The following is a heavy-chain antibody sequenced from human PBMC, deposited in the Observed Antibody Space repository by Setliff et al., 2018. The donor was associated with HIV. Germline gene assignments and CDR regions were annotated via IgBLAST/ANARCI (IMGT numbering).Heavy chain of an antibody. CDR2: IHNSGRT. CDR3: ARRKTAIRAADY. V-gene: IGHV4-4*09. D-gene: IGHD2-21*02. Sequence: SETLSLTCIVSGASISSDTWSWIRQPPGKGLQWIGHIHNSGRTYYNPSLGSRVAISLDTSKNHISLRLTSVTATDTAFYYCARRKTAIRAADYWGQGTLVTVSS. J-gene: IGHJ4*02. CDR1: GASISSDT.